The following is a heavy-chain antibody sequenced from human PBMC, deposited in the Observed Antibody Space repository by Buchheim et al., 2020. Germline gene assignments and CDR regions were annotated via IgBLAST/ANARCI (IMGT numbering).Heavy chain of an antibody. CDR3: ARDQITDGVVVTSFDY. CDR2: ISYDGSNK. J-gene: IGHJ4*02. D-gene: IGHD3-22*01. V-gene: IGHV3-30-3*01. Sequence: QVQLVESGGGVVKPGRSLRLSCAASGFTFSSYAMHWVRQAPGKGLEWVAVISYDGSNKYYADSAKGRFTISRAKSKNTLYLQMNSLRAEDTAVYYCARDQITDGVVVTSFDYWGQGTL. CDR1: GFTFSSYA.